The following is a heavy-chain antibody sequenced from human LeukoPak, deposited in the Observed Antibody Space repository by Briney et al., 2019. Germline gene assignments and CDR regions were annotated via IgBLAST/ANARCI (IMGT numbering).Heavy chain of an antibody. CDR1: GGTFSSYA. V-gene: IGHV1-69*13. D-gene: IGHD3-22*01. J-gene: IGHJ4*02. Sequence: SVKVSCKASGGTFSSYAISWVRQAPGQGLEWMGGIIPIFGTANYAQKFQGRVTITADESTSTAYMELSSLRSEDTAVYYCARPASDYYDSSGYYLDYWGQGTLVTVSS. CDR3: ARPASDYYDSSGYYLDY. CDR2: IIPIFGTA.